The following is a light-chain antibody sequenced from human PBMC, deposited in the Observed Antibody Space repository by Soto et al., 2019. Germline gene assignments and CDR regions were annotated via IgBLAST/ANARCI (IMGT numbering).Light chain of an antibody. CDR3: LQSKSFSYT. CDR1: QGIGND. J-gene: IGKJ2*01. CDR2: SAS. V-gene: IGKV1-17*01. Sequence: DIQMTQSPSSLSAFVGDRVTITCRASQGIGNDLGWYQQRPGKAPKRLIYSASTLQSGVPSRFSGNGSGTEFTLTISSLRTEDLATYFCLQSKSFSYTFGQGNKFEIK.